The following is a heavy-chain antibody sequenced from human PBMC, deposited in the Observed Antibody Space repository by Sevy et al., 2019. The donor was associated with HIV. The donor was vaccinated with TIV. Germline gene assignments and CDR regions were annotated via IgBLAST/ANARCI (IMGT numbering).Heavy chain of an antibody. CDR1: GFPFNYYA. D-gene: IGHD3-22*01. CDR2: INSDSDTM. J-gene: IGHJ4*02. CDR3: ARERGTYYDTSGYPYLLEAGFDY. Sequence: GGSLRLSCVASGFPFNYYAMNWVRQAPGKGLEWILYINSDSDTMYYGDSVKGRFTISRENAKNSLYLQMNILRDEDTAVYYCARERGTYYDTSGYPYLLEAGFDYWGQGTLVTVSS. V-gene: IGHV3-48*02.